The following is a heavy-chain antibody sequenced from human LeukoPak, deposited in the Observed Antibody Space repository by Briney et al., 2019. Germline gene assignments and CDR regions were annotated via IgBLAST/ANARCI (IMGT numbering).Heavy chain of an antibody. CDR1: GFTFSSYS. D-gene: IGHD4-17*01. CDR3: ARDKTADYGDYEWAIRGEDYFDY. Sequence: PGGSLRLSCAASGFTFSSYSMNWVRQAPGKGLEWVSSISSSSSYIYYADSVKGRFTISRDNAKNSLYLQMNSLRAEDTAAYYCARDKTADYGDYEWAIRGEDYFDYWGQGTLVTVSS. V-gene: IGHV3-21*01. CDR2: ISSSSSYI. J-gene: IGHJ4*02.